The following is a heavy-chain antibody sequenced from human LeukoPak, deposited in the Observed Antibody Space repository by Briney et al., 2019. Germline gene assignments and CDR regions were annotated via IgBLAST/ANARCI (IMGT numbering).Heavy chain of an antibody. Sequence: GWSLILSCAASGFTFSNYAMGVVRQAPGKGPEWVSIIRYKIENTHDAAAVQGRFTISRDNSKNTLYLQMNSLRAEDTARYYCAKASTRDTGYYFDSWGQGTLVSVSS. CDR3: AKASTRDTGYYFDS. J-gene: IGHJ4*02. D-gene: IGHD3-9*01. V-gene: IGHV3-23*01. CDR1: GFTFSNYA. CDR2: IRYKIENT.